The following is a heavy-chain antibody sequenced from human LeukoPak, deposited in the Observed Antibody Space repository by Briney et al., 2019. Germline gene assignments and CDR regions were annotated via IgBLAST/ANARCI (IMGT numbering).Heavy chain of an antibody. CDR2: IYTSGST. V-gene: IGHV4-4*07. CDR3: ARETYCSGGSRYSRGLENWFDP. CDR1: GGSISSYY. Sequence: PSETLSLTCTVSGGSISSYYWSWIRQPAGKGLEWIGRIYTSGSTNYNPSLKSRVTMSVDTSKNQFSLKLSSVTAADTAVYYCARETYCSGGSRYSRGLENWFDPWGQGTLVTVSS. D-gene: IGHD2-15*01. J-gene: IGHJ5*02.